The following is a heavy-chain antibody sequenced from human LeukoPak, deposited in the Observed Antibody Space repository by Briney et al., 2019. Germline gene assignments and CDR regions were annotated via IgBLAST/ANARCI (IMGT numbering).Heavy chain of an antibody. CDR1: GGSFSGYY. CDR2: IYYSGST. Sequence: SETLSLTCAVYGGSFSGYYWSWIRQPPGKGLEWIGYIYYSGSTNYNPSLKSPVTISVDPSKTQFSLKLSSVTAADTAVYYCARDRVRGSWATSLGWFDPWGQGTLVTVSS. CDR3: ARDRVRGSWATSLGWFDP. V-gene: IGHV4-59*12. D-gene: IGHD3-10*01. J-gene: IGHJ5*02.